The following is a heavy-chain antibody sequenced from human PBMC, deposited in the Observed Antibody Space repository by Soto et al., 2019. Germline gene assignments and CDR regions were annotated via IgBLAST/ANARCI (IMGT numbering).Heavy chain of an antibody. V-gene: IGHV1-18*01. CDR1: GYTFTSYG. CDR2: ISAYNGNT. CDR3: ARHIVVVTASRGFDP. Sequence: GASVKVSCKASGYTFTSYGISWVRQAPGQGLEWMGWISAYNGNTNYAQKLQGRVTMTTDTSTSTAYMGLRSLRSDDTAVYYCARHIVVVTASRGFDPWGQGTLVTVSS. D-gene: IGHD2-21*02. J-gene: IGHJ5*02.